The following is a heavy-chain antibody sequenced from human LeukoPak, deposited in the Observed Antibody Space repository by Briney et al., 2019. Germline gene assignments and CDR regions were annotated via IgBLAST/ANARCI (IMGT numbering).Heavy chain of an antibody. D-gene: IGHD2-15*01. CDR3: ARGSSKGTLGFDP. Sequence: GGSLRLSCAASGFTFSNHYMSWVRQAPGKGLEWVANIKEDGSAKYYMDSVKGRFTISRDNAKNSLYLQMNSLRAEDTAVYYCARGSSKGTLGFDPWGQGTLVTVSS. CDR1: GFTFSNHY. J-gene: IGHJ5*02. V-gene: IGHV3-7*01. CDR2: IKEDGSAK.